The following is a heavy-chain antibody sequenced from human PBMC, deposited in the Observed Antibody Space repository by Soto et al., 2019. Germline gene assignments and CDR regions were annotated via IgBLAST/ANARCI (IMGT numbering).Heavy chain of an antibody. V-gene: IGHV4-61*01. CDR3: ARLEHILPLDV. CDR2: IYYSGST. Sequence: SETLSLTCTVSGGSVSSGSYYWSWIRQPPGKGLEWIGYIYYSGSTNYNPSLKSRVTISVDTSKNQFSLKLSSVTAADTAVYYCARLEHILPLDVWGQGTTVTVSS. CDR1: GGSVSSGSYY. J-gene: IGHJ6*01. D-gene: IGHD2-21*01.